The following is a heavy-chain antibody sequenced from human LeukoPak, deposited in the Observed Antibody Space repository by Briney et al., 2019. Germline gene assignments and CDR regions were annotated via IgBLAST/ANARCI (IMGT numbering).Heavy chain of an antibody. Sequence: ASVKVSCKASGYTFTGYYMHWVRQAPGQGLEWMGWINPNSGGTNYAQKFQGRVTMTRDTSISTAYMELSRLRSDDTAVYYCARDPSVTTRGFDYWGQGTLVTVSS. J-gene: IGHJ4*02. V-gene: IGHV1-2*02. D-gene: IGHD4-11*01. CDR2: INPNSGGT. CDR1: GYTFTGYY. CDR3: ARDPSVTTRGFDY.